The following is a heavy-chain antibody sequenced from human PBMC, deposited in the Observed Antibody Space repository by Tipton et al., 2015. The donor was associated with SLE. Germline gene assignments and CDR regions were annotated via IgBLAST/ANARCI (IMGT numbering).Heavy chain of an antibody. V-gene: IGHV4-34*01. CDR3: ASIYYYDSSDSFDY. CDR1: GGSFSGYY. J-gene: IGHJ4*02. CDR2: VNHSGST. Sequence: SLRLSCAVYGGSFSGYYWSWIRQPPGKGLEWIGDVNHSGSTNYNPSLKSRVTISVDTSKNQFSLKLSSVTAADTAVYYCASIYYYDSSDSFDYWGQGTLVTVSS. D-gene: IGHD3-22*01.